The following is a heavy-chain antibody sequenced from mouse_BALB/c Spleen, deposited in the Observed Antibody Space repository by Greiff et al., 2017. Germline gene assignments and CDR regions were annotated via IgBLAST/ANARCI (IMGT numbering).Heavy chain of an antibody. CDR3: TRAYGSSDYYAMDY. CDR2: IDPSDSYT. J-gene: IGHJ4*01. CDR1: GYTFTSYW. D-gene: IGHD1-1*01. V-gene: IGHV1S127*01. Sequence: QVQLQQPGAELGKPGASVKMSCKASGYTFTSYWMHWVKQRPGQGLEWIGVIDPSDSYTSYNQKFKGKATLTVDTSSSTAYMQLSSLTSEDSAVYYCTRAYGSSDYYAMDYWGQGTSVTVSS.